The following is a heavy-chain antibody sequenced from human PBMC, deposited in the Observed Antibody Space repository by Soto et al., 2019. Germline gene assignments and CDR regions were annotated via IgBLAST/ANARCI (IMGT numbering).Heavy chain of an antibody. CDR2: IYYSGST. CDR1: GGCISSYY. D-gene: IGHD3-3*01. CDR3: ARARRITIFGVVPPYFDY. J-gene: IGHJ4*02. Sequence: PSETLSLTCTVSGGCISSYYWSWIRQPPGKGLEWIGYIYYSGSTNYNPSLKSRVTISVDTSKNQFSLKLSSVTAADTAVYYCARARRITIFGVVPPYFDYWGQGTLVTVSS. V-gene: IGHV4-59*01.